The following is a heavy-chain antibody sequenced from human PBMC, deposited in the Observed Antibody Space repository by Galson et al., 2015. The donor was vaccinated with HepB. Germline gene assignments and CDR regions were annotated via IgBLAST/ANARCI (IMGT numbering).Heavy chain of an antibody. CDR1: GFTFATYA. Sequence: SLRLSCAASGFTFATYAMHWVRRAPGKGLEWVAVISYDGRNKYYVDSVKGRFTISRDNSKNTLYLQMNSLRAEVTAVYYCARDKVETVTGTGYFQHWGQGTLVTVSS. V-gene: IGHV3-30*04. CDR2: ISYDGRNK. J-gene: IGHJ1*01. D-gene: IGHD2-21*02. CDR3: ARDKVETVTGTGYFQH.